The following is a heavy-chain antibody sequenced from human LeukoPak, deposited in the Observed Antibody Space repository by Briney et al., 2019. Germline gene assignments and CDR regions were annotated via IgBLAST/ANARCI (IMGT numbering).Heavy chain of an antibody. CDR2: ISGSGGST. CDR1: GFTFSSYG. D-gene: IGHD4-23*01. CDR3: AKPTVVKGERYHYHYYMDV. J-gene: IGHJ6*03. Sequence: GGSLRLSCAASGFTFSSYGMSWVRQAPGKGLEWVSAISGSGGSTYYADSVKGRFTISRDNSKNTLFLQMNSLRAEDTAVYFCAKPTVVKGERYHYHYYMDVWGKGTTVTISS. V-gene: IGHV3-23*01.